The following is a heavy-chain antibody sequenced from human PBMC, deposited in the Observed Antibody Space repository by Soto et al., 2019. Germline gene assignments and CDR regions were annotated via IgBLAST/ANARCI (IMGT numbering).Heavy chain of an antibody. CDR3: ARDTGPNGYNYYYFGMDV. CDR1: RFNFRNYP. D-gene: IGHD5-18*01. J-gene: IGHJ6*02. CDR2: ISYDGGDK. V-gene: IGHV3-30-3*01. Sequence: GGSLRLSXAPSRFNFRNYPTHWLRQAPGKDLEWVALISYDGGDKYNANSVKGRFTISRDNSKNTLYLQVNSLRAEDTAVYYCARDTGPNGYNYYYFGMDVWGQGTTVTVSS.